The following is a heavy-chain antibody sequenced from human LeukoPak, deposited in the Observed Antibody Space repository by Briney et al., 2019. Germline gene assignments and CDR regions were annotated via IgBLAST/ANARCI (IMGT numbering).Heavy chain of an antibody. CDR1: GFTFSSYA. Sequence: GGSLRLSCAASGFTFSSYAMSWVRQAPGKGLEWVSAISGGGGSTYYADSVRGRFTISRDNSKNTLYLQMDSLRAEDTAVYYCTREGVGWYFDSWGQGTLVTVSS. J-gene: IGHJ4*02. D-gene: IGHD2-15*01. CDR2: ISGGGGST. V-gene: IGHV3-23*01. CDR3: TREGVGWYFDS.